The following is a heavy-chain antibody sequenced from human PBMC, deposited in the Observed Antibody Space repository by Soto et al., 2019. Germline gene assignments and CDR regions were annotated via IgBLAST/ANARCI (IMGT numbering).Heavy chain of an antibody. CDR3: ASYGSGSYLTEFDY. CDR2: IIPIFGTA. V-gene: IGHV1-69*13. Sequence: VASVKVSCKASGGTFSSYAISWVRQAPGQGLEWMGGIIPIFGTANYAQKFQGRVTITADESTSTAYMELSSLRSEDTAVYYCASYGSGSYLTEFDYWGQGTLVTVYS. J-gene: IGHJ4*02. D-gene: IGHD3-10*01. CDR1: GGTFSSYA.